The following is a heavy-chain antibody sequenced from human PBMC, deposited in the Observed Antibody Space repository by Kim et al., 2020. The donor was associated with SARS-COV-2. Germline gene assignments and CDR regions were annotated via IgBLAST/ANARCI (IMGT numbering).Heavy chain of an antibody. V-gene: IGHV1-69*13. CDR2: IIPIFGSA. D-gene: IGHD3-22*01. CDR3: ARADYYDSSGYFRY. Sequence: SVKVSCKASGGTFSSYAISWVRQAPGQGLDWMGGIIPIFGSANYAQKFQGRVTITADESTSTAYMELSSLRSEDTAVYYCARADYYDSSGYFRYWGQGTLVTVSS. J-gene: IGHJ4*02. CDR1: GGTFSSYA.